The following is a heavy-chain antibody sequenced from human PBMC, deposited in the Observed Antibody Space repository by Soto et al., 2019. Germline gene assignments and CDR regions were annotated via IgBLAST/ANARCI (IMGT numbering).Heavy chain of an antibody. Sequence: ASVKVSCKASGYTFTSYGISWVRQAPGQGLEWMGWISAYNGNTNYAQKLQGRVTMTTDTSTSTAYMELRSLRSDDTAVYYCARDVAIFEVVITPVRYFDYWGQGTLVTVSS. J-gene: IGHJ4*02. CDR1: GYTFTSYG. V-gene: IGHV1-18*01. CDR3: ARDVAIFEVVITPVRYFDY. D-gene: IGHD3-3*01. CDR2: ISAYNGNT.